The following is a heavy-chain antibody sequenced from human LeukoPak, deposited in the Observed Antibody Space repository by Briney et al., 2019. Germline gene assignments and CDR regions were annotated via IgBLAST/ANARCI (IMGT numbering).Heavy chain of an antibody. J-gene: IGHJ4*02. CDR2: TYYRSKWYN. V-gene: IGHV6-1*01. Sequence: SQTLSLTCAISGDSVSSNSAAWNWIRQSPSRGLEWLGRTYYRSKWYNDYAVSVKSRITINPDTSKNQFSLKLNSVTAADTAIYYCARHFAGHTRNFDYWGQGTLVTVSS. CDR1: GDSVSSNSAA. CDR3: ARHFAGHTRNFDY. D-gene: IGHD3-3*02.